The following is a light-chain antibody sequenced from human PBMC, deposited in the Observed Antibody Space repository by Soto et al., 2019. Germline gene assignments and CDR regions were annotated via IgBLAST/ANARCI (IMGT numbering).Light chain of an antibody. V-gene: IGKV3-20*01. CDR3: QQYGSSPPWT. Sequence: EIVLTQSPGTLSLSPGERATLSCRASQSVSSSYLAWYQQKPGQALRLLIYGASSRATGIPDRFSGSGSETVFTLTISRLEPEDFSVYYCQQYGSSPPWTFGQGTKVEIK. J-gene: IGKJ1*01. CDR1: QSVSSSY. CDR2: GAS.